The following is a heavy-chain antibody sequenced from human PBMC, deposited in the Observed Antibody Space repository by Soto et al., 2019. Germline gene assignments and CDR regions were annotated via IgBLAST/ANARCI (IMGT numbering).Heavy chain of an antibody. CDR3: AREYCNSVFCYGADY. CDR2: ISGYNGDT. D-gene: IGHD2-15*01. Sequence: QVQLVQFGAEVKNPGASVKVSCKGSGYTFTGYGISWVRQAPGQGLEWLGWISGYNGDTNYAQKLQGRITMTADTSTSTAFMELRSLTSDDTAVYYCAREYCNSVFCYGADYWGQGTLVTVSS. V-gene: IGHV1-18*01. J-gene: IGHJ4*02. CDR1: GYTFTGYG.